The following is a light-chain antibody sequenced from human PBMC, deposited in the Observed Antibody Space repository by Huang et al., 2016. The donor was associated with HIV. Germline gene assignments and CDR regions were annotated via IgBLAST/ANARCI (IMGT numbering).Light chain of an antibody. CDR3: QQGYSVPWT. CDR1: QSVSGF. CDR2: AAS. J-gene: IGKJ1*01. Sequence: DIQMTQSPSSLSASVGDRVTITCRASQSVSGFLNWYQQKPGKAPKLLIYAASSLQSWVPSRFGGSGSGTDFTLTISSLQPEDFASYYCQQGYSVPWTFGQGTRVEIK. V-gene: IGKV1-39*01.